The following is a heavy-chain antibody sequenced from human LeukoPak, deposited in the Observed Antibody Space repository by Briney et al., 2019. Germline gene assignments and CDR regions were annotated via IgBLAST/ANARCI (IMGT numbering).Heavy chain of an antibody. J-gene: IGHJ4*02. D-gene: IGHD3-10*01. V-gene: IGHV3-23*01. Sequence: PGGSLRLSCAASGFTFSSYAMSWVRQAPGKGLEWVSAISGSGGSTYYADSVKGRFTISRDNSKNTLYLQMNSLRAEDTAVYYCAKAYGSGSYGPPDYFDYWGQGTLVTVSS. CDR2: ISGSGGST. CDR3: AKAYGSGSYGPPDYFDY. CDR1: GFTFSSYA.